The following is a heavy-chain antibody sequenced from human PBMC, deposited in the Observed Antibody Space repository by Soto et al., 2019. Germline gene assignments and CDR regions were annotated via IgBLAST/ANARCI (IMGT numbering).Heavy chain of an antibody. Sequence: LRRTLSLTCAISGDSINSSHSWTWVRQPPGKGLEWIGEAHHGGTNSNPSLKTRVTILLDKSKNQFSLKLNSVTAADTAIYYCARKRVSWFGELLPLGLDVWGQGTMVTVSS. V-gene: IGHV4-4*02. CDR1: GDSINSSHS. D-gene: IGHD3-10*01. CDR3: ARKRVSWFGELLPLGLDV. J-gene: IGHJ6*02. CDR2: AHHGGT.